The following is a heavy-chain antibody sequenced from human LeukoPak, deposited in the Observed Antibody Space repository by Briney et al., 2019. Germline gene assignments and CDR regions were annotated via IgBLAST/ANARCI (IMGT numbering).Heavy chain of an antibody. D-gene: IGHD2-15*01. CDR1: GFNFNTYW. CDR3: ARDGGYCSGGSCYPAYYFDY. J-gene: IGHJ4*02. Sequence: GGSLRLSCAASGFNFNTYWMSWVRQAPGKGLEWVAVISYDGSNKYYADSVKGRFTISRDNSKNTLYLQMNSLRAEDTAVYYCARDGGYCSGGSCYPAYYFDYWGQGTLVTVSS. CDR2: ISYDGSNK. V-gene: IGHV3-30*03.